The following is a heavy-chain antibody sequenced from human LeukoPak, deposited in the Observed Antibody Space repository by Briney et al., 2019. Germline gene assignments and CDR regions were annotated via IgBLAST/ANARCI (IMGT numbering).Heavy chain of an antibody. J-gene: IGHJ4*02. D-gene: IGHD3-22*01. CDR2: ISSISSTI. V-gene: IGHV3-11*04. Sequence: GGSLRLSCVASGFTFSDYYMSWIRQAPGKGLEWVSSISSISSTIYYADSVKGRFTISRDNSKNTLYLQMNNLRAEDTALYYCAKISGYYPFDYWGQGTLVTVSS. CDR3: AKISGYYPFDY. CDR1: GFTFSDYY.